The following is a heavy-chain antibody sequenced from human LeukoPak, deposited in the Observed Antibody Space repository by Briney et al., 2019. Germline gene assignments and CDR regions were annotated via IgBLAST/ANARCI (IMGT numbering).Heavy chain of an antibody. J-gene: IGHJ3*02. CDR3: ARLSGYCSSTSCRGAFDI. Sequence: SETLSLTCTVSGGSISSSSYYWGWIRQPPGKGLEWIGSIYYSGSTNYNPSLKSRVTISVDTSKNQFSLKLSSVTAADTAVYYCARLSGYCSSTSCRGAFDIWGQGTMVTVSS. D-gene: IGHD2-2*01. V-gene: IGHV4-39*07. CDR2: IYYSGST. CDR1: GGSISSSSYY.